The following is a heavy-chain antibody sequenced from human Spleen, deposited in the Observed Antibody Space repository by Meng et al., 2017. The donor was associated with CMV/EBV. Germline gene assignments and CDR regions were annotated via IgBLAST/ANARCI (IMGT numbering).Heavy chain of an antibody. D-gene: IGHD2-2*01. V-gene: IGHV3-53*01. CDR1: GFTFSDYW. Sequence: GGSLRLSCAASGFTFSDYWMTWVRQAPGKGLEWVSVIYSGGSTYYADSVKGRFTISRDNSKNTLYLQMNSLRAEDTAVYYCARRPPSRYYYGMDVWGQGTTVTVSS. CDR3: ARRPPSRYYYGMDV. J-gene: IGHJ6*02. CDR2: IYSGGST.